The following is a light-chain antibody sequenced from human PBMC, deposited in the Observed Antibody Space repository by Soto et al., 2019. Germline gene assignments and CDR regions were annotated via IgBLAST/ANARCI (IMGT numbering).Light chain of an antibody. Sequence: EIVMTQSPATLSVSPGERATLSCRASQSVSSNLAWYQQKPGQAPRLLIYGASTRATGIPARFSGSGSGTEFTLTISTLQPEDVATYYCQKYNSVPLTFGGGTKVDIK. V-gene: IGKV3-15*01. CDR3: QKYNSVPLT. J-gene: IGKJ4*01. CDR2: GAS. CDR1: QSVSSN.